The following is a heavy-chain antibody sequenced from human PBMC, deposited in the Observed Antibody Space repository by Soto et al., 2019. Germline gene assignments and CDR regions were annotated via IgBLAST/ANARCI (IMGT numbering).Heavy chain of an antibody. D-gene: IGHD3-10*01. CDR1: GYTFTSYA. J-gene: IGHJ6*03. Sequence: GASVKVSCKASGYTFTSYAMHWVRQAPGQRLEWMGWINAGNGNTKYSQKSQGRVTITRDTSASTAYMELSSLRSEDTAVYYCARGTPLLWFGELLYSARDYYMDVWGKGTTVTVSS. CDR2: INAGNGNT. CDR3: ARGTPLLWFGELLYSARDYYMDV. V-gene: IGHV1-3*01.